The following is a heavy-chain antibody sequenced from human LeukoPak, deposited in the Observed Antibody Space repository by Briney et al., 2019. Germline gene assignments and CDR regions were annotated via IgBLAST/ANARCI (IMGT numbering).Heavy chain of an antibody. CDR1: GFTFSSYA. D-gene: IGHD3-22*01. Sequence: GRSLRLSCAASGFTFSSYAMHWVRQAPGKGLEWVAVISYDGSNKYYADSVKGRFTISRDNSKNTLYLQMNSLRAEDTAVYYCARVGGSGYSDYWGQGTLVTVSS. CDR3: ARVGGSGYSDY. J-gene: IGHJ4*02. V-gene: IGHV3-30*14. CDR2: ISYDGSNK.